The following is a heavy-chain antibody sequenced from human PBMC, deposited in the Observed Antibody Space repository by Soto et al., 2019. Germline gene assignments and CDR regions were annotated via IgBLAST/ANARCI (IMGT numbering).Heavy chain of an antibody. J-gene: IGHJ4*02. CDR1: VSSFIPHF. V-gene: IGHV4-59*08. CDR2: IYYGGTT. D-gene: IGHD2-15*01. CDR3: ARAAPRYCSGGSCYSGRDY. Sequence: SESLSLTCAFVVSSFIPHFWSWIRSCSGQVLEWVGYIYYGGTTSYNPSLKNRVTISLETSKSQFSLRLTSVTAADTAVYYCARAAPRYCSGGSCYSGRDYWGQGTLVTVS.